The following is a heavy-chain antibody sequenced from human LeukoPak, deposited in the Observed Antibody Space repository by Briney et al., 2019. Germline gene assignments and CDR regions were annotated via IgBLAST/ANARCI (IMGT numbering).Heavy chain of an antibody. Sequence: GASVKVSCKASGHNFIGYYMHLVRQAPGQGLEWMGWINPNSGGTDYAQKFQGRVTMTRDTSINTAYMELSGLTSDDTAIYYCARDLRTPYHYGMNVWGQGTTVTVSS. CDR1: GHNFIGYY. J-gene: IGHJ6*02. CDR3: ARDLRTPYHYGMNV. D-gene: IGHD1-1*01. CDR2: INPNSGGT. V-gene: IGHV1-2*02.